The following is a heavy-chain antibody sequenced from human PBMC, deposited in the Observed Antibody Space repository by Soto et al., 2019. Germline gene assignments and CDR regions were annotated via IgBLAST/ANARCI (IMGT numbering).Heavy chain of an antibody. J-gene: IGHJ4*02. D-gene: IGHD2-2*02. CDR2: ISAYNGNT. CDR3: ARVRAILTTPFDD. Sequence: QVQLVQSGAEVKKPGASVKVSCKASGYTFTSYGISWVRQAPGQGLEWMGWISAYNGNTNYAQKLQGRVTMTTDTSTSTDDMELRSRISDDTAVYYCARVRAILTTPFDDWGQGTLVTVSS. V-gene: IGHV1-18*01. CDR1: GYTFTSYG.